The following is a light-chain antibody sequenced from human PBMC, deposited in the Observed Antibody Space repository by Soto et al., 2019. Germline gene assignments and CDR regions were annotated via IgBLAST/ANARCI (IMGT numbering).Light chain of an antibody. V-gene: IGKV1-39*01. CDR3: QQNYSNPYI. J-gene: IGKJ2*01. CDR1: QSISNY. CDR2: AAS. Sequence: DIQMTQSPSSLSASVGDRVTITCRASQSISNYLNWYQQKPGKAPKRLIYAASSLQSGVPSRFSGSGSGTEFTLTISSLQPEDFATYYCQQNYSNPYIFGQGTKLEIK.